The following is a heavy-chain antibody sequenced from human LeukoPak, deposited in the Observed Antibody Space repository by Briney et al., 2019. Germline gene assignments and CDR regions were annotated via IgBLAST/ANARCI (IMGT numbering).Heavy chain of an antibody. Sequence: GASVRVSCKASGGTFSSYAISWVRQAPGQGLEWMGGIIPIFGTANYAQKFQGRVTITADESTSTAYMELSSLRSEDTAVYYCARKYSSSWNDFDYWGQGTLVTVSS. D-gene: IGHD6-13*01. CDR3: ARKYSSSWNDFDY. CDR2: IIPIFGTA. V-gene: IGHV1-69*13. CDR1: GGTFSSYA. J-gene: IGHJ4*02.